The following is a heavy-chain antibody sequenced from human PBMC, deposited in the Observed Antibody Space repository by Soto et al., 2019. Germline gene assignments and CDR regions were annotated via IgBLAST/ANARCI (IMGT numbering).Heavy chain of an antibody. Sequence: WGSLRRSWAASGFSFSSYAWRGVRQAHGKGLVWVSTISGSDGRPYSTDSVKGRFTISRDNSRNNAYLQMNSLRVEDTAVCYCAKGVSQYTPLALFDYWGRGTLVTVSS. J-gene: IGHJ4*02. CDR1: GFSFSSYA. D-gene: IGHD2-2*02. CDR2: ISGSDGRP. V-gene: IGHV3-23*01. CDR3: AKGVSQYTPLALFDY.